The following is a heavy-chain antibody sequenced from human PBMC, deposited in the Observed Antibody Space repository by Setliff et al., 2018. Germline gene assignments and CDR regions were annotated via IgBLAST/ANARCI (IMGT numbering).Heavy chain of an antibody. D-gene: IGHD3-22*01. J-gene: IGHJ6*03. V-gene: IGHV3-21*01. Sequence: GGSLRLSCAASGFTFSSYSLNWVRQAPGKGLEWVSSISSSSSYIYYADSVQGRFTISRDNAKSSLYLQMNSLRAEDTAVYYCARLAGTMTIYGYYHYYMDVWGKGTTVTVSS. CDR3: ARLAGTMTIYGYYHYYMDV. CDR2: ISSSSSYI. CDR1: GFTFSSYS.